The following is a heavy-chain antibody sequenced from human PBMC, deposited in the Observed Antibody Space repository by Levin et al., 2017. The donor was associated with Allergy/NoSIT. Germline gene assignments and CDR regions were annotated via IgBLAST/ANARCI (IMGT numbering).Heavy chain of an antibody. CDR3: AREEVPAAIYYYGMDV. V-gene: IGHV3-33*01. CDR2: IWYDGSNK. J-gene: IGHJ6*02. Sequence: SCAASGFTFSSYGMHWVRQAPGKGLEWVAVIWYDGSNKYYADSVKGRFTISRDNSKNTLYLQMNSLRAEDTAVYYCAREEVPAAIYYYGMDVWGQGTTVTVSS. D-gene: IGHD2-2*01. CDR1: GFTFSSYG.